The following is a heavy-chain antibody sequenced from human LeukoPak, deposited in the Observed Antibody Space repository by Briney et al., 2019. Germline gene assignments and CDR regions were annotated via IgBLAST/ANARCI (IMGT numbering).Heavy chain of an antibody. Sequence: ASVKVSCKTSGYTFSSFGVTWVRQAPGQGLEWVGWISAYDGNTNYAPKFRGKVAMTTDTSTNTAYMELRSLRSDDTAIYYCARTCPMMFCSSSFFDPWGQGTLVTVSS. D-gene: IGHD2-2*01. CDR3: ARTCPMMFCSSSFFDP. J-gene: IGHJ5*02. CDR1: GYTFSSFG. V-gene: IGHV1-18*01. CDR2: ISAYDGNT.